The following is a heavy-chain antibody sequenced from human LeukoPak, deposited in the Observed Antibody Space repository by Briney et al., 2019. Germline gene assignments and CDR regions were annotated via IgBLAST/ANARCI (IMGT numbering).Heavy chain of an antibody. J-gene: IGHJ4*02. D-gene: IGHD1-7*01. CDR1: GFTFSSYA. CDR2: ISYDGSNK. CDR3: AREGNYGTATFDY. V-gene: IGHV3-30-3*01. Sequence: GGSLRLSCVASGFTFSSYAMHWVRQAPGKGLEWVAVISYDGSNKYYADSVKGRFTISRDNSKNTLYLQMNSLRAEDTAVYYCAREGNYGTATFDYWGQGTLVTVSS.